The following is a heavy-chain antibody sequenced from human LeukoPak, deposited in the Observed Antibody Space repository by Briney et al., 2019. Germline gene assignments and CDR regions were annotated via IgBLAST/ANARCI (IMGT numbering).Heavy chain of an antibody. Sequence: GGSLRLSCAASGYTFTSYYMHWVRQAPGRGLEWMGIINPSGGSTSYAQKFQGRVTMTRDTSTSTVYMELSSLRSEDTAVYYCAREYSYGYEWGQGTLVTVSS. D-gene: IGHD5-18*01. CDR3: AREYSYGYE. CDR1: GYTFTSYY. V-gene: IGHV1-46*01. CDR2: INPSGGST. J-gene: IGHJ4*02.